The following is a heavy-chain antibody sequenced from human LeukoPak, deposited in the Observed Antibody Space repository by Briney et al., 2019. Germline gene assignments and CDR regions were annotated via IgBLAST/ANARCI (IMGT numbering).Heavy chain of an antibody. D-gene: IGHD1-26*01. Sequence: ASVKVSCKASGYTFTGYYIHWVRQAPGQGLECMGIINPSGGSTSYAQKFQGRVTMTRDMSTSTVYMELSSLRSEDTAVYYCAVVGGSEYYFDYWGQGTLVTVSS. CDR2: INPSGGST. CDR3: AVVGGSEYYFDY. J-gene: IGHJ4*02. V-gene: IGHV1-46*01. CDR1: GYTFTGYY.